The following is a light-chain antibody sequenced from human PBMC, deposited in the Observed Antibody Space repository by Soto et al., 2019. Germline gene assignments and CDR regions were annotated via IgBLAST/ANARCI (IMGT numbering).Light chain of an antibody. CDR3: SSYRKTTFPHVV. V-gene: IGLV2-14*01. CDR2: EVT. J-gene: IGLJ2*01. Sequence: SALTQPASVSGSPGQSITISCTGTSSDIGADDFVSWYQHHPDKTPKLIIFEVTYRPTGISHRFSASKSGNTASLTISGLEAEDEAFYYCSSYRKTTFPHVVFGGGTKLTVL. CDR1: SSDIGADDF.